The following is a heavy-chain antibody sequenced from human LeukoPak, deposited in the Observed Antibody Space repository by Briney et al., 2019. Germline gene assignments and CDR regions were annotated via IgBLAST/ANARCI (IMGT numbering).Heavy chain of an antibody. Sequence: GESLKISCKGSGYSFTSCWIGWVRQMPGKGLEWMGIIYPGDSDTRYSPSFQGQVTISADKPISTAYLQWSSLKASDTAMYYCARFRLYCSGGSCYPDYWGQGTLVTVSS. CDR2: IYPGDSDT. J-gene: IGHJ4*02. D-gene: IGHD2-15*01. V-gene: IGHV5-51*04. CDR3: ARFRLYCSGGSCYPDY. CDR1: GYSFTSCW.